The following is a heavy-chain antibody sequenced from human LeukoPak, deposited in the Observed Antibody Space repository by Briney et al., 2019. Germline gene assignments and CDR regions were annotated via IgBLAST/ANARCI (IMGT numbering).Heavy chain of an antibody. J-gene: IGHJ4*02. CDR1: GYTLTELS. CDR2: FDPEDGET. Sequence: ASVKPCCTVSGYTLTELSMHWVRQAPGKGLEWMGGFDPEDGETIYAQKFQGRVTMTEDTSTDTAYMELSSLRSEDTAVYYCATTMVRGVIISYFDYWGRGTGDTVSS. V-gene: IGHV1-24*01. CDR3: ATTMVRGVIISYFDY. D-gene: IGHD3-10*01.